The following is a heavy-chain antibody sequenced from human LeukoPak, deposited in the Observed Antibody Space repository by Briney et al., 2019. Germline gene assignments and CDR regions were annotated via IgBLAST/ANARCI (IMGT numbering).Heavy chain of an antibody. CDR2: IYHSGST. CDR3: ARDGGIVGATFDY. CDR1: GFTFSSDW. V-gene: IGHV4-4*02. D-gene: IGHD1-26*01. Sequence: PGGSLRLSCAASGFTFSSDWMSWVRQPPGKGLEWIGEIYHSGSTNYNPSLKSRVTISVDKSKNQFSLKLSSVTAADTAVYYCARDGGIVGATFDYWGQGTLVTVSS. J-gene: IGHJ4*02.